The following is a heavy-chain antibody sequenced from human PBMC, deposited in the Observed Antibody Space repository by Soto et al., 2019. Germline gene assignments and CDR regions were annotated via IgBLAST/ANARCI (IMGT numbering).Heavy chain of an antibody. CDR1: GYTFTSYD. D-gene: IGHD6-13*01. CDR3: ERENSSSWRCDY. Sequence: QVQLVQSGAEVKKPGASVKVSCKASGYTFTSYDINWVRQATGQGLEWMGWMNPNSGNTGYAQKSQGRVTMTRNTYISTADRELSSLRSEDTAVYDCERENSSSWRCDYWGQGTLVTVAS. J-gene: IGHJ4*02. V-gene: IGHV1-8*01. CDR2: MNPNSGNT.